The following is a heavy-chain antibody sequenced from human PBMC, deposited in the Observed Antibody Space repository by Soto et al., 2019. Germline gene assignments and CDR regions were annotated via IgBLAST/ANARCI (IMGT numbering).Heavy chain of an antibody. J-gene: IGHJ4*02. Sequence: EVQLVESGGGLVKPGGSLGLSCAASGFIFGDTWMNWVRQAPGKGLEWVGRITSRSAGVSIDYAAAVKGRFTISRDDSQNTLSLQMHSLQTEDTATYYCTADTFMSSPQSNDFWGQGTLVIVSS. CDR2: ITSRSAGVSI. CDR1: GFIFGDTW. V-gene: IGHV3-15*07. D-gene: IGHD6-6*01. CDR3: TADTFMSSPQSNDF.